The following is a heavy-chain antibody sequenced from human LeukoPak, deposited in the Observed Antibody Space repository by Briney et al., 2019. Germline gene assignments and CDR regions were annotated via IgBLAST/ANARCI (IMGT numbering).Heavy chain of an antibody. Sequence: ASVKVSCKSSGYXFTTYYVHWVRQAPGQGLEWMGYMRPASGDSNFAHKFQDRVTMTRDTSITTAYLELSRLTSDDTAVYFCSTEGKYCTTTTCADYWGQGTLVTVSS. CDR3: STEGKYCTTTTCADY. V-gene: IGHV1-2*02. D-gene: IGHD2-2*01. CDR2: MRPASGDS. CDR1: GYXFTTYY. J-gene: IGHJ4*02.